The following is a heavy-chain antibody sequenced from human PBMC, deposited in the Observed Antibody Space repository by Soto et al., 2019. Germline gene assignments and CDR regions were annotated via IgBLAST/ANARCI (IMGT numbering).Heavy chain of an antibody. V-gene: IGHV1-18*01. CDR2: ISAYNGNT. J-gene: IGHJ3*01. CDR1: GYTFTSYG. D-gene: IGHD3-22*01. CDR3: AGPYDSRGYSSQGHDAFDC. Sequence: ASVKVSCKASGYTFTSYGISWVRQAPGQGLEWMGWISAYNGNTNYAQKLQGRVTMTTDTSTSTASMELRSLRSDDTAVYYCAGPYDSRGYSSQGHDAFDCWGQGTMVTVSS.